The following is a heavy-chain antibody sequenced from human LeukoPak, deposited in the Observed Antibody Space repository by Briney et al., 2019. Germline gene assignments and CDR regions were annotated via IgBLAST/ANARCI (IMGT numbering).Heavy chain of an antibody. D-gene: IGHD6-19*01. CDR3: ARGGTGSGWYRTRPGVPVPSYYFDY. Sequence: SETLSLTCAVYGGSFSGYYWSWIRQPPGKGLEWIGEINHSGSTNYNPSLKSRVTISVDTSKNQFSLKLSSVTAADTAVYYCARGGTGSGWYRTRPGVPVPSYYFDYWGQGTLVTVSS. CDR2: INHSGST. V-gene: IGHV4-34*01. J-gene: IGHJ4*02. CDR1: GGSFSGYY.